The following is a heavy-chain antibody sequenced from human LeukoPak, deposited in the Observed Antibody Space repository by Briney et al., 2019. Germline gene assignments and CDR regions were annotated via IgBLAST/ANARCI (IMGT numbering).Heavy chain of an antibody. Sequence: PGGSLRLSSVPSGFTSSSNVMSWVSQAHGEGLEWVSLIRTRGGTSYANSVKGRFTISRDDSKNTLYLQMNSLRAEGTAVYYFAKRCSESYYCLDYWGQGTLVTASS. CDR2: IRTRGGT. D-gene: IGHD1-26*01. CDR3: AKRCSESYYCLDY. CDR1: GFTSSSNV. V-gene: IGHV3-23*01. J-gene: IGHJ4*02.